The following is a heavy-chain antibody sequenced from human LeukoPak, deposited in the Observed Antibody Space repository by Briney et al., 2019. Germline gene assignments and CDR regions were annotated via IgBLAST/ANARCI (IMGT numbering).Heavy chain of an antibody. Sequence: PSGTLSLTCAVSGGSISDNDWWTWIRPSPGKGLEWIGDAYHSGSTTYNPSLKSRVTISLDKSKKQVSLKLNSVTATDTAMYYCAKVDIMTTPGAFAVWGQGTMVTVSS. CDR1: GGSISDNDW. CDR2: AYHSGST. CDR3: AKVDIMTTPGAFAV. J-gene: IGHJ3*01. V-gene: IGHV4-4*02. D-gene: IGHD1-1*01.